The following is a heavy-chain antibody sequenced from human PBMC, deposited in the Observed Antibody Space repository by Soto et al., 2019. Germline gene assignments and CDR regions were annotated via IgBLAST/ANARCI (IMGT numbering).Heavy chain of an antibody. CDR1: GYTFSNYA. Sequence: EVQLLESGGGLVQPGGSLRLSCAASGYTFSNYAMTWVRQAPGKGLEWVSCISNGGDYTYYADAVKGRVTISRDKSKNTLYLQMNGLRAEDTAVYYCAKDNGPLGTNGWYFDVWGRGTLVTVSP. V-gene: IGHV3-23*01. D-gene: IGHD2-8*01. CDR3: AKDNGPLGTNGWYFDV. CDR2: ISNGGDYT. J-gene: IGHJ2*01.